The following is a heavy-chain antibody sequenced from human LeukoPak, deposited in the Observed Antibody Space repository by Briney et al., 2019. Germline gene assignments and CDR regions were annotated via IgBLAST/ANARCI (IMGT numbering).Heavy chain of an antibody. CDR3: ARGGAYYDFWSGSYYYYYMDV. V-gene: IGHV1-69*05. CDR1: GGTFSSYA. J-gene: IGHJ6*03. D-gene: IGHD3-3*01. CDR2: IIPIFGTA. Sequence: ASVKVSCKASGGTFSSYAISWVRQAPGQGLEWMGGIIPIFGTANYAQKFQGRVTITTDESTSTAYMELSSLRSEDTAVYYCARGGAYYDFWSGSYYYYYMDVWGEGTTVTVSS.